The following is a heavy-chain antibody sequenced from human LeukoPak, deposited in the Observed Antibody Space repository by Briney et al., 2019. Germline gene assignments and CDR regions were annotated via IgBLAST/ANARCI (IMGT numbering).Heavy chain of an antibody. Sequence: GGSLRLSCAASGLTFSSYAMHWVRQAPGKGLEWVAVISYDGSNKYYADSVKGRFTISRDNSKNTLYLQMNSLRAEDTAVYYCARVGYGDYAMDFDYWGQGTLVTVSS. D-gene: IGHD4-17*01. CDR3: ARVGYGDYAMDFDY. CDR2: ISYDGSNK. J-gene: IGHJ4*02. CDR1: GLTFSSYA. V-gene: IGHV3-30-3*01.